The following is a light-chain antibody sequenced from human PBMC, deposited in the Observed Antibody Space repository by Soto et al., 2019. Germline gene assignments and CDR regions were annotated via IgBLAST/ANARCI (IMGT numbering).Light chain of an antibody. V-gene: IGKV3-11*01. CDR2: ESS. CDR3: QQRSNWPQT. CDR1: QSVSNNY. J-gene: IGKJ1*01. Sequence: DIVLTQSPGTLSLSPGERATLSCRASQSVSNNYLAWYQQKPGQAPRLLIYESSNRATGIAARFSGSGSGTDFTLTISSLEPEDFAVYYCQQRSNWPQTFGQGTKVDI.